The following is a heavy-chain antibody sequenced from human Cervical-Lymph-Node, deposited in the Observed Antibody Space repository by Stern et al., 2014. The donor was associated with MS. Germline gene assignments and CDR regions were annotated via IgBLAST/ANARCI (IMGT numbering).Heavy chain of an antibody. CDR3: SRAGVETWEPTHFDY. J-gene: IGHJ4*02. CDR2: INPSGGST. D-gene: IGHD1-26*01. Sequence: QDQLVQSGAEVKKPGASVKVSCKASGYTFTSYYMHWVRQAPGQGLEWMGIINPSGGSTSYAQKFKGRVTMTRDTSTSTVYMELSSLRSEDTAVYYCSRAGVETWEPTHFDYWGQGTLVTVSS. CDR1: GYTFTSYY. V-gene: IGHV1-46*01.